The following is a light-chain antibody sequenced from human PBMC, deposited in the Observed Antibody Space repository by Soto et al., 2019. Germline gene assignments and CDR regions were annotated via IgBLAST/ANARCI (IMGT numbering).Light chain of an antibody. Sequence: QSALTQPPSASGSPGQSVTISCTGTSSDVGGYNYVSWYQQHPGKAPKLMIYDVNKWPSGVPDRFSGSKSGNTASLTVSVLQADDEADYYCSSYAGSNHLIFGGGTKLTVL. CDR3: SSYAGSNHLI. CDR1: SSDVGGYNY. CDR2: DVN. V-gene: IGLV2-8*01. J-gene: IGLJ2*01.